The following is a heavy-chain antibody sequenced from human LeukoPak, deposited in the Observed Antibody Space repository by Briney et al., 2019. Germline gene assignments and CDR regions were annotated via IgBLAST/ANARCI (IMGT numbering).Heavy chain of an antibody. CDR2: ISAYNGNT. V-gene: IGHV1-18*01. Sequence: ASVKVSCKASGYTFTSYGISWVRQAPGQGLEWMGWISAYNGNTNYAQKLQGRVTTTTDTSTSKAYMALRSLRSDDTAVYYCARDREGSGSYFVDYWGQGTLVTVSS. CDR1: GYTFTSYG. J-gene: IGHJ4*02. D-gene: IGHD3-10*01. CDR3: ARDREGSGSYFVDY.